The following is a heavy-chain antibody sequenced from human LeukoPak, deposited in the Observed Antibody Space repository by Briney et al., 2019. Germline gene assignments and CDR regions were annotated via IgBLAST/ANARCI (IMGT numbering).Heavy chain of an antibody. D-gene: IGHD4-17*01. CDR1: GFTFNNYA. V-gene: IGHV3-23*01. CDR2: ISGGGETT. Sequence: GGSLRLSCAASGFTFNNYAMTWARQAPGKGLEWVSSISGGGETTYYADSAKGRFTISRDNSQNTLYLQMNSLRAEDTAVYYCARDYADYVGYFFFDYWGQGTLVTVSS. CDR3: ARDYADYVGYFFFDY. J-gene: IGHJ4*02.